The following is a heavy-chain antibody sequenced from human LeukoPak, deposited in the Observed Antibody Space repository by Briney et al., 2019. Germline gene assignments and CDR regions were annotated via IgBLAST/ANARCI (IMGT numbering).Heavy chain of an antibody. D-gene: IGHD5-18*01. CDR3: ARGGHVDTAMAIDY. J-gene: IGHJ4*02. V-gene: IGHV4-30-2*01. CDR2: IYHSGGT. Sequence: SETLSLTCAVSGGSISSGGYSWSWIRQPPGKGLEWIGYIYHSGGTYYNPSLKSRVTISVDRSKNQFSLKLSSATAADTAVYYCARGGHVDTAMAIDYWGQGTLVTVSS. CDR1: GGSISSGGYS.